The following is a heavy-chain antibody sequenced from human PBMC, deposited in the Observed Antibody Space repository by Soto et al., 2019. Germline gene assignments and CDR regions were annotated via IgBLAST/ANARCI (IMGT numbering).Heavy chain of an antibody. CDR2: IIPIFGTA. Sequence: QVQLEQSGAEVKKPGSSVKVSCKASGGTFSSYAISWVRQAPGQGLEWMGGIIPIFGTANYAQKFQGRVTITADESTSTAYMELSSLRSEDTAVYYCAREGAYCSGGSCYSFDYWGQGTLVTVSS. CDR3: AREGAYCSGGSCYSFDY. D-gene: IGHD2-15*01. J-gene: IGHJ4*02. V-gene: IGHV1-69*01. CDR1: GGTFSSYA.